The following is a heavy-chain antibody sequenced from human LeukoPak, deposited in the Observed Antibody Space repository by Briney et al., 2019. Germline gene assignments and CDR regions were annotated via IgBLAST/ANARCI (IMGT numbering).Heavy chain of an antibody. V-gene: IGHV3-64D*09. J-gene: IGHJ4*02. Sequence: PGGSLRLSCSASGFTFSSYAMHWVRQAPGKGLEYVSAISSNGGSTYYADPVKGRFTISRDNSKNTLYLQMSSLRAEDTAVYYCVKGGHHYYDSSGYYMTYFDYWGQGTLVTVSS. CDR3: VKGGHHYYDSSGYYMTYFDY. CDR2: ISSNGGST. CDR1: GFTFSSYA. D-gene: IGHD3-22*01.